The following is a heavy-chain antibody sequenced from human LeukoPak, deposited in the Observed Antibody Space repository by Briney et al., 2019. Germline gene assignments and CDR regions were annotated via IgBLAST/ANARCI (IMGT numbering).Heavy chain of an antibody. CDR2: ISYDGSNK. CDR1: GFTFSSYG. J-gene: IGHJ6*02. CDR3: AKGVPEYDFWSGYYPGQYGMDV. D-gene: IGHD3-3*01. V-gene: IGHV3-30*18. Sequence: GGSLRLSCAASGFTFSSYGMHWVRQAPGKGLEWVAVISYDGSNKYYADSVKGRFTISRDNSKNTLYLQMNSLRAEDTAVYYCAKGVPEYDFWSGYYPGQYGMDVWGQGTMVTVSS.